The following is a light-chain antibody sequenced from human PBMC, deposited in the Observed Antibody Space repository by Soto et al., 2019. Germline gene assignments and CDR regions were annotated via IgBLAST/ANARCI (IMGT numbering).Light chain of an antibody. J-gene: IGLJ1*01. V-gene: IGLV2-14*01. CDR2: DVS. CDR1: SSDVGGYNY. CDR3: SSYTSSSTYV. Sequence: QSALTQPASVSGSPGQSIAISCIGSSSDVGGYNYVSWHQQNPGKAPKVVIYDVSNRPSGVSDRFSGSKSGNTASLTISGLKAEDEADYYCSSYTSSSTYVFGTGTKLTVL.